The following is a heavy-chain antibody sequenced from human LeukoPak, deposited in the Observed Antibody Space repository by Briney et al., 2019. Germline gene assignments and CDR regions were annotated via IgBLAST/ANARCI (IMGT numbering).Heavy chain of an antibody. D-gene: IGHD5-12*01. J-gene: IGHJ4*02. Sequence: SETLSLTCTVSGDSISSYFWSWIRQPAGKGLEWIGRIYSSGINNYNPSLKGRVTMSLDTSKNHLSLNLSSVTAADTVVYYCAREPTSGREPTSGRPLDYWGQGTLVTVSS. V-gene: IGHV4-4*07. CDR3: AREPTSGREPTSGRPLDY. CDR2: IYSSGIN. CDR1: GDSISSYF.